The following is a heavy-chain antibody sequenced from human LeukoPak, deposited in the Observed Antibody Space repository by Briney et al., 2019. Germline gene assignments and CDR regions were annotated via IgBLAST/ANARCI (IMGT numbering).Heavy chain of an antibody. V-gene: IGHV3-53*01. CDR1: GGSFSGYY. CDR3: ARELGATDYYYYMDV. D-gene: IGHD1-26*01. CDR2: IYSGGST. J-gene: IGHJ6*03. Sequence: ETLSLTCAVHGGSFSGYYWSWIRQPPGKGLEWVSVIYSGGSTYYADSVKGRFTISRDNSKNTLYLQMNSLRAEDTAVYYCARELGATDYYYYMDVWGKGTTVTVSS.